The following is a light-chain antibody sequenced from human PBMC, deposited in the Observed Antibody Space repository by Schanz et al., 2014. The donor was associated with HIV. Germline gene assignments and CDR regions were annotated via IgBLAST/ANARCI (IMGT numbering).Light chain of an antibody. CDR3: QQANSFPPT. CDR2: EAS. J-gene: IGKJ1*01. V-gene: IGKV1-12*01. Sequence: DVQMTQSPPSVSASVGDRVTLTCRASQGISSWLAWYQQKPGKAPGLLIYEASTLQSGVPSRFSGSGSWTDFTLAISNLQPEDFATYCCQQANSFPPTFGQGTKVQVK. CDR1: QGISSW.